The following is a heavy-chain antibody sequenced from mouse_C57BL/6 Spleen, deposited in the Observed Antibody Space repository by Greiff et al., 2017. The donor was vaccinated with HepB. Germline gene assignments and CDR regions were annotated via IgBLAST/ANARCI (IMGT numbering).Heavy chain of an antibody. D-gene: IGHD2-2*01. CDR2: ISDGGSYT. CDR1: GFTFSSYA. CDR3: ARDIWLRGAMDY. J-gene: IGHJ4*01. Sequence: DVKLVESGGGLVKPGGSLKLSCAASGFTFSSYAMSWVRQTPEKRLEWVATISDGGSYTYYPDNVKGRFTISRDNAKNNLYLQMSHLKSEDTAMYYCARDIWLRGAMDYWGQGTSVTVSS. V-gene: IGHV5-4*01.